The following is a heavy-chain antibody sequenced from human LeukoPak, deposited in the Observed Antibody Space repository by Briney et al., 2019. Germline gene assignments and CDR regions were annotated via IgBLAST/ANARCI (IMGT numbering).Heavy chain of an antibody. Sequence: PGGSLRLSCAASGFTFSGYSMHWVRQAPGKGLEWVAATLHDGTNEYYADSVKGRFTISRDNSKNTLYLQMNSLRAEDTAVYYCAKDLRCDHWGQGTLVTVSS. V-gene: IGHV3-30-3*01. CDR1: GFTFSGYS. CDR3: AKDLRCDH. CDR2: TLHDGTNE. J-gene: IGHJ4*02.